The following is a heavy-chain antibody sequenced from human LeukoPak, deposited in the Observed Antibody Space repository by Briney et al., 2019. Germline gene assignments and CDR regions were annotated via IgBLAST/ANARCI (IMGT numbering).Heavy chain of an antibody. CDR1: EYTFTGYY. CDR2: INPNSGGT. D-gene: IGHD6-19*01. V-gene: IGHV1-2*02. J-gene: IGHJ4*02. CDR3: ARDLPWLVRYFDY. Sequence: ASVKVSCKASEYTFTGYYMHWVRQAPGQGLEWMGWINPNSGGTNYAQKFQGRVTMTRDTPISTAYMELSRLRSDDTAVYYCARDLPWLVRYFDYWGQGTLVTVSS.